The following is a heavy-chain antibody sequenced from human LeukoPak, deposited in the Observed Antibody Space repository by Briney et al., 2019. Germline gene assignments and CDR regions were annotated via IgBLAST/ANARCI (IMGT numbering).Heavy chain of an antibody. Sequence: ASVKVSCKAPGYTFTSYAMHWVRQAPGQRLEWMGWINAGNGNTKYSQKFQGRVTITADKSTSTAYMELSSLRSEDTAVYYCASTQGLDAFDIWGQGTMVTVSS. CDR2: INAGNGNT. CDR1: GYTFTSYA. V-gene: IGHV1-3*01. J-gene: IGHJ3*02. CDR3: ASTQGLDAFDI.